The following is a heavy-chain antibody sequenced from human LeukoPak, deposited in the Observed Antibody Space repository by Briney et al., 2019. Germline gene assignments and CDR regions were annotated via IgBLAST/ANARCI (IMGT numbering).Heavy chain of an antibody. D-gene: IGHD1-26*01. CDR1: GYTFTTYY. J-gene: IGHJ4*02. CDR3: ARGDGLRSGSYYSLDY. Sequence: ASVKVSCKASGYTFTTYYIHWVRQAPGQGLEWMGINNPSSGTTSYAQKFQGRVTMTRDTSTSTFYMELSSLRSEDTAVYCCARGDGLRSGSYYSLDYWGQGTLVTVSS. V-gene: IGHV1-46*01. CDR2: NNPSSGTT.